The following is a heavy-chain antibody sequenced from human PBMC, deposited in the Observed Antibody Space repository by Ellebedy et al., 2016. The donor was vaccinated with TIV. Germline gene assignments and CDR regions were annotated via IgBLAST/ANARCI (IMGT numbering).Heavy chain of an antibody. CDR2: INPNSGGT. Sequence: ASVKVSXXASGYTFTGYYMHWVRQAPGQGLEWMGWINPNSGGTNYAQKFQGRVTMTRDTSISTAYMELSRLRSDDTAVYYCARARRGYSGSYSGSDFDYWGQGTLVTVSS. CDR3: ARARRGYSGSYSGSDFDY. D-gene: IGHD1-26*01. J-gene: IGHJ4*02. V-gene: IGHV1-2*02. CDR1: GYTFTGYY.